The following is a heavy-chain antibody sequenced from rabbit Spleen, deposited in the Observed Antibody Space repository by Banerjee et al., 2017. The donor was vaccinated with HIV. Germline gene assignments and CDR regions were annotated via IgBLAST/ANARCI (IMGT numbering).Heavy chain of an antibody. CDR1: GIDFSSSDY. CDR2: IYSGNSGYT. V-gene: IGHV1S40*01. J-gene: IGHJ6*01. D-gene: IGHD8-1*01. CDR3: ARDTASSFSSYGMDL. Sequence: QSLEESGGDLVKPEGSLTLTCTASGIDFSSSDYICWVRQAPGRGLEWIACIYSGNSGYTYYATWATGRFTCSKTSSTTVTLQVTSLTAADTATYFCARDTASSFSSYGMDLWGPGTLVTVS.